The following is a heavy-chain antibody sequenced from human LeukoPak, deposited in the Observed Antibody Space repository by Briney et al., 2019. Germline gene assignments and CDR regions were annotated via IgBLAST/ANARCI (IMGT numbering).Heavy chain of an antibody. D-gene: IGHD6-19*01. CDR1: GGSISSYY. V-gene: IGHV4-59*01. CDR2: IYYSGNT. J-gene: IGHJ4*02. Sequence: SETLSLTCTVSGGSISSYYWSWIRQPPGKGLEWIGYIYYSGNTNYNPSLKSRVTISVDTSKNQFSLKLSSVTAADTAVYYCARAPGQWLVPYYFDYWGQGTLVTVSS. CDR3: ARAPGQWLVPYYFDY.